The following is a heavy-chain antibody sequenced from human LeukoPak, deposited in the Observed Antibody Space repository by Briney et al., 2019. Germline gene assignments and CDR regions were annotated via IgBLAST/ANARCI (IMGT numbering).Heavy chain of an antibody. J-gene: IGHJ6*03. CDR3: ARGHSSSWYMLDYYYYYYMDV. D-gene: IGHD6-13*01. Sequence: SETLSLTCAVYGGSFSGYYWSWIRQPPGKGLEWIGEINHSGSTNYNPSLKSRVTISVDTSTNQFSLKLSSVTAADTAVYYCARGHSSSWYMLDYYYYYYMDVWGKGTTVTVSS. V-gene: IGHV4-34*01. CDR1: GGSFSGYY. CDR2: INHSGST.